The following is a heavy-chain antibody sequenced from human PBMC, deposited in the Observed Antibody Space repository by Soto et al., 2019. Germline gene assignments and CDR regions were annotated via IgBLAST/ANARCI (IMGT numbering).Heavy chain of an antibody. CDR1: GFTFSSYA. CDR2: ISGSGGST. CDR3: AKATEDSSGYYYPVDY. D-gene: IGHD3-22*01. J-gene: IGHJ4*02. Sequence: EVQLLESGGGLVQPGGSLRLSCAASGFTFSSYAMSWVRQAPGKGLEWVSAISGSGGSTYYADSVKGRFTISRDNSKNTLYLQMNSLRAEDTAVYYCAKATEDSSGYYYPVDYWGQGTLVTVSS. V-gene: IGHV3-23*01.